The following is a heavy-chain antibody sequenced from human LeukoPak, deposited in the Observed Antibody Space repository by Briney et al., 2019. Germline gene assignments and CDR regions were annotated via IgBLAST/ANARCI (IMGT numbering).Heavy chain of an antibody. D-gene: IGHD5-18*01. CDR2: ISSSGSTI. Sequence: PGGSLRLSCAASGFTFTSYEMNWVRQAPGKGLEWVSYISSSGSTIYYADSVRGRFTISRDNAKNSLYLQMNSLRAEDTAVYYCARDLTGGYSYGDYWGQGTLVTVSS. CDR3: ARDLTGGYSYGDY. V-gene: IGHV3-48*03. CDR1: GFTFTSYE. J-gene: IGHJ4*02.